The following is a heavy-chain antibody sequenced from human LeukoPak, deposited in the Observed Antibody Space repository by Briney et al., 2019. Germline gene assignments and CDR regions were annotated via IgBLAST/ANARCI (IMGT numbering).Heavy chain of an antibody. CDR2: ISDSGST. CDR3: ASIVVVPASLFSDSHYYYGMDV. D-gene: IGHD2-2*01. J-gene: IGHJ6*02. Sequence: SETLPLTCTVSGGSISSSSYYWGWIRQPPGKGLEWIGSISDSGSTYYNPSLESRVTISVDTSKNQFSLKLNSVTAADTAVYYCASIVVVPASLFSDSHYYYGMDVWGQGTTVTVSS. CDR1: GGSISSSSYY. V-gene: IGHV4-39*01.